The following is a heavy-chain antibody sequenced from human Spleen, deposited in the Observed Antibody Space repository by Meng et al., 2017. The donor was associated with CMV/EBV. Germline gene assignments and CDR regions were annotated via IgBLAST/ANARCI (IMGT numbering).Heavy chain of an antibody. CDR1: GFTVSSNY. D-gene: IGHD4-23*01. CDR3: ARDHGWELDN. J-gene: IGHJ4*02. CDR2: IYNDGDT. Sequence: GESLKISCAASGFTVSSNYMSWVRQTPGKGLEWVSVIYNDGDTYYADSVKGRFTISRDNSKNTLYLQMNTLRAEDTAVYYCARDHGWELDNWGQGTLVTVSS. V-gene: IGHV3-53*01.